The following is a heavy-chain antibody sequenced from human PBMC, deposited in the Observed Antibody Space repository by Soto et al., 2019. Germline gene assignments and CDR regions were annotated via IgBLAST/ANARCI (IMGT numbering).Heavy chain of an antibody. V-gene: IGHV1-69*12. D-gene: IGHD3-22*01. CDR2: IIPLFGPT. CDR1: GGTFSSYV. J-gene: IGHJ3*01. CDR3: ARVRRPYRSGLVVAFDV. Sequence: QVQLVQSGAEVKKPGSSVKVSCKASGGTFSSYVIGWVRQAPGQGLEWMGGIIPLFGPTNYAQRFQGRVTITADESTRTAYLELSSLTSEDTAVYYCARVRRPYRSGLVVAFDVWGQGTMVTVSS.